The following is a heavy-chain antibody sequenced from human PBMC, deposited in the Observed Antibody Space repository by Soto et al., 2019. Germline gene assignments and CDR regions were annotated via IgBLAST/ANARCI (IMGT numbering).Heavy chain of an antibody. CDR2: IFSGVGGT. V-gene: IGHV3-23*05. J-gene: IGHJ4*02. D-gene: IGHD2-15*01. CDR1: GFTMNTYT. CDR3: ARVRLPDGICSFYY. Sequence: GGSLRLSCSASGFTMNTYTMGWVRLAPGKGLEWVSTIFSGVGGTRYAGSVTGRFTVSRDNSKNVMYLQMNNLGVADTAIYYWARVRLPDGICSFYYLGRGILVTVSS.